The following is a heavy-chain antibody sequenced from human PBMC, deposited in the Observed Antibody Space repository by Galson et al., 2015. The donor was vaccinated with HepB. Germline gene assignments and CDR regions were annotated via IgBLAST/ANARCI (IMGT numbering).Heavy chain of an antibody. J-gene: IGHJ3*02. CDR3: ASGDHVLLWFGELLGAFDI. D-gene: IGHD3-10*01. Sequence: SLRLSCAASGFTFSSYAMHWVRQAPGKGLEWVAVISYDGSNKYYADSVKGRFTISRDNSKNALYLQMNSLRAEDTAVYYCASGDHVLLWFGELLGAFDIWGQGTMVTVSS. CDR2: ISYDGSNK. CDR1: GFTFSSYA. V-gene: IGHV3-30*04.